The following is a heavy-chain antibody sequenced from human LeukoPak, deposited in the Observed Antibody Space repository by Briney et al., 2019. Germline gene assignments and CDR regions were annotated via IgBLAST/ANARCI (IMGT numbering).Heavy chain of an antibody. D-gene: IGHD3-10*01. J-gene: IGHJ4*02. V-gene: IGHV3-21*01. CDR1: GFTFSSYS. CDR2: ISSSSSYI. Sequence: PGGSLRLSCAASGFTFSSYSMNWVRQAPGKGLEWVSSISSSSSYIYYADSVKGRFTICRDNAKNSLYLQMNSLRAEDTAVYYCARDGLYGSGSYYNPSPFDYWGQGTLVTVSS. CDR3: ARDGLYGSGSYYNPSPFDY.